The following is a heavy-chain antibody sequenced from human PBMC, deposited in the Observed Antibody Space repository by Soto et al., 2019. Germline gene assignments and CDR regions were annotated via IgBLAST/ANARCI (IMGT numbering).Heavy chain of an antibody. J-gene: IGHJ6*02. Sequence: PGESLTVSCKGSGYNFITNWIGWVRQMPGKGLEWVGIINPGDSDTRYSPAFQGQVTISADKSISTAYLQWSSLKASDTAMYYCARHRSWAYGMDVRGQGTTVTVSS. V-gene: IGHV5-51*01. CDR3: ARHRSWAYGMDV. D-gene: IGHD3-16*01. CDR1: GYNFITNW. CDR2: INPGDSDT.